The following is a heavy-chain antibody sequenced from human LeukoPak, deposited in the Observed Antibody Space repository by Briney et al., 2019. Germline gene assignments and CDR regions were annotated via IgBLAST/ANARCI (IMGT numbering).Heavy chain of an antibody. Sequence: GGSLRLSCTASGFTFGDYAMSWFRQAPGKGLEWVGFIRSKAYGGTTEYAASVKGRFTISRDDSKSIAYLQMNSLKTEDTAVYYCTRVGYSDSRSNSASLAFDIWGQGTMVTVSS. CDR3: TRVGYSDSRSNSASLAFDI. V-gene: IGHV3-49*03. J-gene: IGHJ3*02. CDR2: IRSKAYGGTT. CDR1: GFTFGDYA. D-gene: IGHD3-22*01.